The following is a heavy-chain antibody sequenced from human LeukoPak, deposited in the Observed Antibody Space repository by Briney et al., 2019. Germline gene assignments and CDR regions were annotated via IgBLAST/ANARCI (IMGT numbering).Heavy chain of an antibody. CDR3: ALLWYSSSTTGHDY. D-gene: IGHD6-6*01. Sequence: PSETLSLTCAVYGGSFSGYYWSWLRQPPREGLEWIGEINHSGSTNYNPSLKSRVTISVDTSKNQCSLKLSSVTAADTAVYYCALLWYSSSTTGHDYWGQGTLVTVSS. CDR1: GGSFSGYY. J-gene: IGHJ4*02. V-gene: IGHV4-34*01. CDR2: INHSGST.